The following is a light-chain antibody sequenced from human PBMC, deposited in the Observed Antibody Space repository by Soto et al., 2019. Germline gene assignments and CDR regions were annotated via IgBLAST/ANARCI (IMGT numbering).Light chain of an antibody. J-gene: IGKJ5*01. CDR1: QSLSSSQ. Sequence: EIVLTQSPGTLCLSPGGRATLSCRPSQSLSSSQLAWYQQKPGQAPRLLIYGASTRATGIPARFSGSGSGTDFTLTISSLEAEDSAVYYCQQRSNWPSITFGQGTRLEIK. V-gene: IGKV3D-20*02. CDR3: QQRSNWPSIT. CDR2: GAS.